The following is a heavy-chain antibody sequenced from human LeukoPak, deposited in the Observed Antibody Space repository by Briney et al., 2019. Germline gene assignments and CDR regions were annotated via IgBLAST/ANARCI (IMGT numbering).Heavy chain of an antibody. CDR3: AALLSIAAAGTDY. CDR2: INPNSGGT. J-gene: IGHJ4*02. Sequence: ASVKVSCKASGYTFTSYGISWVRQAPGQGLEWMGWINPNSGGTNYAQKFQGRVTMTRDTSISTAYMELSRLRSDDTAVYYCAALLSIAAAGTDYWGQGTLVTVSS. V-gene: IGHV1-2*02. D-gene: IGHD6-13*01. CDR1: GYTFTSYG.